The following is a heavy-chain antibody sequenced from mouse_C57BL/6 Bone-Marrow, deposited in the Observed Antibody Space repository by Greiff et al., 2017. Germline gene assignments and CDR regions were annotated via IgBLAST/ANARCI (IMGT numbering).Heavy chain of an antibody. CDR1: GYSFTGYY. J-gene: IGHJ4*01. V-gene: IGHV1-42*01. CDR2: INPSTGGT. CDR3: ARGDYDWAMDY. D-gene: IGHD2-4*01. Sequence: VQLQQSGPELVKPGASVKISCKASGYSFTGYYMNWVKQSPEKSLEWIGAINPSTGGTTYNQKFKGKATLTVDKSSSTVYMQLKHLTSEDSAVYYCARGDYDWAMDYWGQGTSVTVSS.